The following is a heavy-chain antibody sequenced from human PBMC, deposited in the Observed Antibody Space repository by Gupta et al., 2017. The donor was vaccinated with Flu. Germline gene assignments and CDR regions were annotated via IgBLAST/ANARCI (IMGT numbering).Heavy chain of an antibody. V-gene: IGHV7-4-1*01. D-gene: IGHD3-3*01. CDR3: GRPGMTYFDIWSGLPNGFDS. CDR2: INSNTGHP. J-gene: IGHJ3*02. Sequence: GLEWMGWINSNTGHPTYAKGFTGRFVFSMDSPVNTAYLQIDNLIPEDTAVYFCGRPGMTYFDIWSGLPNGFDSWGQGTMVTVSS.